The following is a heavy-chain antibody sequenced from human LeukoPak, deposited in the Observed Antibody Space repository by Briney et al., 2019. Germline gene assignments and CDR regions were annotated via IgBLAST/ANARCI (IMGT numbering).Heavy chain of an antibody. CDR2: LYSGGST. J-gene: IGHJ4*02. D-gene: IGHD1-1*01. Sequence: GGSLRLSCVASGFTVSNFHMGWVRQAPGKGLEWVSLLYSGGSTYYADSVEGRSTISRDDSKNTIFLQMNTLRAEDTATYYCARGGVNYWNPRYWGQGTLVTVSS. CDR1: GFTVSNFH. CDR3: ARGGVNYWNPRY. V-gene: IGHV3-53*01.